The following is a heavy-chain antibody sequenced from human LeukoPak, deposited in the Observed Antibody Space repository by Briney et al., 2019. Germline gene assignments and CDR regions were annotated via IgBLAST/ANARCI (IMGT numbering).Heavy chain of an antibody. CDR3: ARDPNGDYAGS. CDR1: GFTFSSYW. CDR2: IKQDGSEK. D-gene: IGHD4-17*01. V-gene: IGHV3-7*01. J-gene: IGHJ4*02. Sequence: GGSLRLSCAASGFTFSSYWMNWVRQAPGKGLEWVANIKQDGSEKYYVDSVKGRSTISRDNAKDSLLLQMNSLRAEDTAVYYCARDPNGDYAGSWGQGTLVTVSS.